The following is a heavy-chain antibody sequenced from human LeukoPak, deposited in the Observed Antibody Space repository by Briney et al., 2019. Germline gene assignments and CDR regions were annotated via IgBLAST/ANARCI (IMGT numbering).Heavy chain of an antibody. J-gene: IGHJ4*02. V-gene: IGHV3-21*01. CDR2: ISSSSSYI. CDR1: GFTFSSYS. D-gene: IGHD3-22*01. CDR3: ARDPPYYYDSSGYLTGISADY. Sequence: KPGGSLRLSCAASGFTFSSYSMNWVRQAPGKGLEWVSSISSSSSYIYYAGSVKGRFTISRDNAKNSLYLQMNSLRAEDTAVYYCARDPPYYYDSSGYLTGISADYWGQGPLVTVSS.